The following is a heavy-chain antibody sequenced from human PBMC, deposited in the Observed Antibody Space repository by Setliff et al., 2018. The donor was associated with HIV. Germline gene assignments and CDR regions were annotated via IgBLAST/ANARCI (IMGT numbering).Heavy chain of an antibody. Sequence: ASVKVSCKVSGDTLSELSMHWVRQTLGKGLEWMGGFDPDTDETIYAPRFQDRVTMTEDTSTSTAFMELSSLRSENTAVYYCATILAGRVRRHRGFVWGQGTLVTVSS. CDR2: FDPDTDET. CDR3: ATILAGRVRRHRGFV. J-gene: IGHJ4*02. CDR1: GDTLSELS. V-gene: IGHV1-24*01. D-gene: IGHD2-15*01.